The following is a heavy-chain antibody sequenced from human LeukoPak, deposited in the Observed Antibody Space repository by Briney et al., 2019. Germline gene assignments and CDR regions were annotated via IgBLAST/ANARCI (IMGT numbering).Heavy chain of an antibody. D-gene: IGHD7-27*01. CDR3: VRTPPNWGADF. Sequence: GASVKVSCKASGYTFTSYDINWVRQATGQGLEWMGWMSPNSGNTGYAQKFQGRVTMTRDTSISIAYMELSSLRFEDTAVYYCVRTPPNWGADFWGQGTLVTVSS. V-gene: IGHV1-8*01. CDR1: GYTFTSYD. CDR2: MSPNSGNT. J-gene: IGHJ4*02.